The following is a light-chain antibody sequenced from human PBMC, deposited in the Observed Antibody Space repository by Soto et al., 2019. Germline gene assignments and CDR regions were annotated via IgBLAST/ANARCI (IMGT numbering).Light chain of an antibody. Sequence: DIQVTQSPSTLSGSVGDRVTITCRASQTISSWLAWYQQKPGKAPKLLIYKASTLKSGVPSRFSGSGSGTEFTLTISSLQPDDFVTYYCQHYNSYSEAFGQGTKVELK. CDR1: QTISSW. V-gene: IGKV1-5*03. CDR3: QHYNSYSEA. J-gene: IGKJ1*01. CDR2: KAS.